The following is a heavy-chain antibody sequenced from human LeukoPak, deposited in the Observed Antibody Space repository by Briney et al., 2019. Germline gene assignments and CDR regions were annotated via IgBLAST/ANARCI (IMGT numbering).Heavy chain of an antibody. Sequence: PSETLSLTCTVSGGSISSSSYYWGWIRQPPGKGLEWIGSIYYSGSTYYNPPLKSRVTISVDTSKNQFSLKLSSVTAADTAVYYCAIQYSSSWYYFQHWGQGTLVTVSS. CDR2: IYYSGST. CDR3: AIQYSSSWYYFQH. J-gene: IGHJ1*01. V-gene: IGHV4-39*01. CDR1: GGSISSSSYY. D-gene: IGHD6-13*01.